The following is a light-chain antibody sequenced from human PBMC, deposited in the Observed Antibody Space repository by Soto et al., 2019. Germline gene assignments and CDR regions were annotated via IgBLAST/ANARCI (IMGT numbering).Light chain of an antibody. CDR2: GAS. Sequence: EIVLTQSPGTLSLSPGERATLSCRASQSVSSSYLAWYQQKPGQAPRLLIYGASSRATGIPDRFSGSGSGTDFTLTISRLEPKDFAVYYCQQYGSSFGQGTRLEIK. J-gene: IGKJ5*01. V-gene: IGKV3-20*01. CDR1: QSVSSSY. CDR3: QQYGSS.